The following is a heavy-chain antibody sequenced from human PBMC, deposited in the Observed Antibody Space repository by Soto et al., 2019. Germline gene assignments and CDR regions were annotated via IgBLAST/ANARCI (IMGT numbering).Heavy chain of an antibody. V-gene: IGHV4-39*01. D-gene: IGHD6-19*01. Sequence: QLQLQESGPGLVKPSETLSLTCTVSGGSISSSSYYWGWIRQPPGKGLEWIGSIYYSGSTYYNPSLKSRVTISVDTSKNQFSLKLSSVTAADTAVYYCARRGAVAGIRGGNFDYWGQGTLVTVSS. CDR2: IYYSGST. CDR3: ARRGAVAGIRGGNFDY. CDR1: GGSISSSSYY. J-gene: IGHJ4*02.